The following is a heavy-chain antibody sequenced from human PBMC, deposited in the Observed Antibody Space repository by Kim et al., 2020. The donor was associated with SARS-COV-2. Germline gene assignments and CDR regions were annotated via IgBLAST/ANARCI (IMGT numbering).Heavy chain of an antibody. CDR3: ARDRDSSGYYPHPYAFDI. CDR1: GGSISSGGYY. J-gene: IGHJ3*02. Sequence: SETLSLTCTVSGGSISSGGYYWSWIRQHPGKGLEWIGYIYYSGSTYYNPSLKSRVTISVDTSKNQFSLKLSSVTAADTAVYYCARDRDSSGYYPHPYAFDIWGQGTMVTVSS. V-gene: IGHV4-31*03. D-gene: IGHD3-22*01. CDR2: IYYSGST.